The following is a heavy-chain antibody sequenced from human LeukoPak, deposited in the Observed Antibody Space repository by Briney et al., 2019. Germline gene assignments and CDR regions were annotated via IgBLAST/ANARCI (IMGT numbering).Heavy chain of an antibody. D-gene: IGHD4-23*01. V-gene: IGHV4-39*02. CDR2: FFYSGST. J-gene: IGHJ4*02. Sequence: SETLSLTCTVSGGSISSNYYWGWIRQPPGKGLEWIVSFFYSGSTYYNPSLKSRVTISVDTSKNQFSLRLSSVTAADTAVYYCARGLYGGDYWGQGTLVTVSS. CDR3: ARGLYGGDY. CDR1: GGSISSNYY.